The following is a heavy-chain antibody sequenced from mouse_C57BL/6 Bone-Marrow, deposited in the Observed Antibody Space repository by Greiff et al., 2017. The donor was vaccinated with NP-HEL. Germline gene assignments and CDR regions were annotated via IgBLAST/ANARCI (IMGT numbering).Heavy chain of an antibody. J-gene: IGHJ3*01. CDR1: GYTFTSYW. D-gene: IGHD2-3*01. V-gene: IGHV1-53*01. CDR3: ARLGGLLRRAWFAY. CDR2: INPSNGGT. Sequence: QVQLQQPGTELVKPGASVKLSCKASGYTFTSYWMHWVKQRPGQGLEWIGNINPSNGGTNYTEKFKSKATLTVDKSSSTAYMQLSSLTSEDSAVYYCARLGGLLRRAWFAYWGQGTLVTVSA.